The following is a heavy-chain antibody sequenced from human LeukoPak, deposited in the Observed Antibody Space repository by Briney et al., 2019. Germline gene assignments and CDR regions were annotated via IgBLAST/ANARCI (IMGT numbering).Heavy chain of an antibody. V-gene: IGHV1-18*01. J-gene: IGHJ4*02. CDR1: GYTFTNCG. CDR2: ISPYNGNT. Sequence: ASVKVSCKASGYTFTNCGISWVRQAPGQGLEWMGWISPYNGNTNYAKKLQGRVTMTTDTSTSTVYMELRSLRSDDTAAYYCAREREDGFNYGDDYWGQGTLVTVSS. CDR3: AREREDGFNYGDDY. D-gene: IGHD5-24*01.